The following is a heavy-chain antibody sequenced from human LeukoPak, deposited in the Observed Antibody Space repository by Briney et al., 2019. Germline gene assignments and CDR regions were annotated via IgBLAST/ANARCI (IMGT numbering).Heavy chain of an antibody. V-gene: IGHV1-69*13. Sequence: SVKVSCKASGYTFTGYYMHWVRQAPGQGLEWMGGIIPIFGTANYAQKFQGRVTITADESTSTAYMELSSLRSEDTAVYYCARVRSWGNWNDGGVDYWGQGTLVTVSS. D-gene: IGHD1-20*01. J-gene: IGHJ4*02. CDR3: ARVRSWGNWNDGGVDY. CDR2: IIPIFGTA. CDR1: GYTFTGYY.